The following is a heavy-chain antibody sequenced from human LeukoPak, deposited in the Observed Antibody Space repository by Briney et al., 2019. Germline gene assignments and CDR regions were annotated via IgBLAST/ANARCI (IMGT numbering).Heavy chain of an antibody. CDR2: IWYDGSNK. Sequence: PGRSLRLSCAASGFTFGSYGMHWVRQAPGKGLEWVAVIWYDGSNKYYADSVKGRFTISRDNSKNTLYLQMNSLRAEDTAVYYCAKSITGTTPGDAFDIWGQGTMVTVSS. CDR3: AKSITGTTPGDAFDI. CDR1: GFTFGSYG. V-gene: IGHV3-33*06. J-gene: IGHJ3*02. D-gene: IGHD1-7*01.